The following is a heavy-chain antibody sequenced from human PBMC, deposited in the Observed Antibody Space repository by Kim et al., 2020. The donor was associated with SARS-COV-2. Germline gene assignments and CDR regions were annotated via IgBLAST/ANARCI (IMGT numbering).Heavy chain of an antibody. V-gene: IGHV3-64D*09. J-gene: IGHJ6*02. Sequence: GGSLRLSCSASGFTFSRHAMHWVRQTPGKGLEYVSDISRNGDSTYYADSVKGRFTISRDNSKNTLYLQMSSLRAEDTAVYYCVRNYDMDVWGQGTTVTVSS. CDR2: ISRNGDST. CDR3: VRNYDMDV. CDR1: GFTFSRHA.